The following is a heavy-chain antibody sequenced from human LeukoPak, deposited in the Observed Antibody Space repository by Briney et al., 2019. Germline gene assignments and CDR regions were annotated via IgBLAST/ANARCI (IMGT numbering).Heavy chain of an antibody. D-gene: IGHD6-19*01. J-gene: IGHJ4*02. Sequence: PSETLSLTCAVYGGSFGGYYWSWIRQPPGKGLEGIGEINHSGSTSYNPSLKSRVTISVDTSKNQFSLKLSSVTAADTAVYYCARGERRVAVPPNYWGQGTLVTVSS. CDR1: GGSFGGYY. CDR3: ARGERRVAVPPNY. CDR2: INHSGST. V-gene: IGHV4-34*01.